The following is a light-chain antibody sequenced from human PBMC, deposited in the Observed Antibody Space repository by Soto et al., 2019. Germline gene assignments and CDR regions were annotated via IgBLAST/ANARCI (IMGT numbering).Light chain of an antibody. V-gene: IGKV1-5*03. J-gene: IGKJ4*01. CDR1: QSISSW. CDR2: QAS. CDR3: EDYSGSSGLT. Sequence: DIQMTQSPSTLSASVGDRVTITCRASQSISSWLAWYQQKPGKAPKLLIFQASSLKSGVPSRFSGSGSATEYTLTISSLQPDDFATYYCEDYSGSSGLTFGGGTKVDIK.